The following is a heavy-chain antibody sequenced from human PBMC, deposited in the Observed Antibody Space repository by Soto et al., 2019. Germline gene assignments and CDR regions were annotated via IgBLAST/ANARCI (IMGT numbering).Heavy chain of an antibody. D-gene: IGHD3-3*01. Sequence: SEDLSLTCTVSGGSISTYYWSWIRQPPGKGLEWIGYFYYSGSTNYNPSLKSRVTISVDTSKNQFSLKLSSVTAADTAVYYCARGGWRHIDYWGQGTLVTVSS. J-gene: IGHJ4*02. CDR3: ARGGWRHIDY. CDR1: GGSISTYY. CDR2: FYYSGST. V-gene: IGHV4-59*08.